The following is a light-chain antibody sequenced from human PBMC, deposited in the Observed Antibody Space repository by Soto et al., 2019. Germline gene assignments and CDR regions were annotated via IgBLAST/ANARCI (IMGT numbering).Light chain of an antibody. V-gene: IGLV1-44*01. CDR2: SND. J-gene: IGLJ3*02. Sequence: QSVLTQPPSASGTPGQSVTISCSGSTSNIGSNTVNWYQQLPGTAPKLLVYSNDQRPSGVPDRFSASKSGTSAFLAISGLQSEDEADYDCSAWDDSLNGPVFGGGTKLTVL. CDR1: TSNIGSNT. CDR3: SAWDDSLNGPV.